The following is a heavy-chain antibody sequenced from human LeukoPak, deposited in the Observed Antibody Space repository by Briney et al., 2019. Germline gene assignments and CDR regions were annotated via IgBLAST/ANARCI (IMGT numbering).Heavy chain of an antibody. D-gene: IGHD2-2*01. CDR3: ARDPPEDIVVVPAAKNDY. V-gene: IGHV1-69*04. Sequence: ASVTVSCKASGGTFSSYAISWVRQAAGQGLEWMGRIIPILGIANYAQKFQGRVTITADKSTSTAYMELSSLRSEDTAVYYCARDPPEDIVVVPAAKNDYWGQGTLVTVSS. J-gene: IGHJ4*02. CDR2: IIPILGIA. CDR1: GGTFSSYA.